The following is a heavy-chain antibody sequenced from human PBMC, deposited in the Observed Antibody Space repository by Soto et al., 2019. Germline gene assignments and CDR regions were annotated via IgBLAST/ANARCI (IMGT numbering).Heavy chain of an antibody. Sequence: GGSLRLSCAASGFTFSSYAMSWVRQAPGKGLEWVSAISGSGGSTYYADSVKGRFTISRDNSKNTLYLQMNSLRAEDTAVYYCAKDLFLAVPAPYYFDYWGQGTLVTVSS. CDR2: ISGSGGST. V-gene: IGHV3-23*01. CDR1: GFTFSSYA. CDR3: AKDLFLAVPAPYYFDY. J-gene: IGHJ4*02. D-gene: IGHD2-2*01.